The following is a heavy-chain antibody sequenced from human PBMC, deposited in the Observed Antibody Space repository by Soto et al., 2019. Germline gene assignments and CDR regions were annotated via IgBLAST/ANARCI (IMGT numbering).Heavy chain of an antibody. D-gene: IGHD4-17*01. CDR3: AKRGTTVTTSLWY. Sequence: EVQLVESGGGLVQPGGSLRLSCAASGFTVSNNYMCWVRQAPGKGLEWVSLIYSGGVTHYADSVRGRFTIYRDNSRNTLYLQMNSLRADDTAVYYCAKRGTTVTTSLWYWGQGTLVTVSS. CDR1: GFTVSNNY. J-gene: IGHJ4*02. V-gene: IGHV3-66*01. CDR2: IYSGGVT.